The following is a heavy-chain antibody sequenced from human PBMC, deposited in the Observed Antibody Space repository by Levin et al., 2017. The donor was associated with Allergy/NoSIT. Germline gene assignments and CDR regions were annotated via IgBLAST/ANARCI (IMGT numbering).Heavy chain of an antibody. D-gene: IGHD2-2*01. V-gene: IGHV3-30*18. CDR3: AKDRAYCGATSGHEPFDY. Sequence: GGSLRLSCTASGFTFSSYGIHWVRQAPGKGLEWVALISYDGTNENYADSVKGRFTISRDNSKNTLYLQMNSLRGEDTAVYYCAKDRAYCGATSGHEPFDYWGHGTLVTVSS. J-gene: IGHJ4*01. CDR2: ISYDGTNE. CDR1: GFTFSSYG.